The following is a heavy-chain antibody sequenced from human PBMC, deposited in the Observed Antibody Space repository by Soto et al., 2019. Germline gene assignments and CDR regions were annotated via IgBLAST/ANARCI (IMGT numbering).Heavy chain of an antibody. Sequence: PGGSLRLSCAASGFTFSSYGMHWVRQAPGKGLEWVAVISYDGSNKYYADSVKGRFTISRDNSKNTLYLQMNSLRAEDTAVYYCAKWGVWSGELNGMDVWGQGTTVTVSS. V-gene: IGHV3-30*18. CDR2: ISYDGSNK. J-gene: IGHJ6*02. CDR1: GFTFSSYG. CDR3: AKWGVWSGELNGMDV. D-gene: IGHD3-10*01.